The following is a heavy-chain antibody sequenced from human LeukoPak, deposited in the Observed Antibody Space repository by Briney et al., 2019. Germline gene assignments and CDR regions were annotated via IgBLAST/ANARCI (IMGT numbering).Heavy chain of an antibody. CDR3: ARRKVGTTSLDY. V-gene: IGHV4-61*01. CDR1: GGSVSSDSYY. J-gene: IGHJ4*02. CDR2: IYYSGST. Sequence: SETLSLTCTVSGGSVSSDSYYWSWLRQPPGKGLERIGYIYYSGSTNYNPSLKSRVTISADTSKNQYSLKLSPVTAADTAVYYCARRKVGTTSLDYWGQGTLVTVST. D-gene: IGHD1-26*01.